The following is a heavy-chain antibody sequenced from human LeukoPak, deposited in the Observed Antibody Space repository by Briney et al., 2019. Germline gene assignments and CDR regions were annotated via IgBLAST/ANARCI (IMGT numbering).Heavy chain of an antibody. D-gene: IGHD6-6*01. CDR3: ARARVRRLDAFDI. V-gene: IGHV4-59*01. CDR1: GGSISSYY. CDR2: IYYSGST. Sequence: SETLSLTCTVSGGSISSYYWSWIRQPPGKGLEWIGYIYYSGSTNYNPSLKSRVTISEDTSKNQFSLKLSSVTAADTAVYYCARARVRRLDAFDIWGQGTMVTVSS. J-gene: IGHJ3*02.